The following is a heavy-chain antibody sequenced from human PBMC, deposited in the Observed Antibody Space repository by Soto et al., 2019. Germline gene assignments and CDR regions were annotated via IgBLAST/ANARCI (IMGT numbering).Heavy chain of an antibody. CDR3: ARDTGYTFGSLNY. J-gene: IGHJ4*02. Sequence: HVELVQSGADVKKPGASVTISCKASGYTFTDYALHWVRQAPGQRLEWMGWMNAGVGNTLYSQKFQGRITITRDTTARKAYMEWNSLKAADTAIYSCARDTGYTFGSLNYWGPGTMVTVSS. V-gene: IGHV1-3*01. CDR1: GYTFTDYA. CDR2: MNAGVGNT. D-gene: IGHD5-18*01.